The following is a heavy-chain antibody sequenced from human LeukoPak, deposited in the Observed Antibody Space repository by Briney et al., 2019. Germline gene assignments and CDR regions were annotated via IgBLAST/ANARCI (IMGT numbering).Heavy chain of an antibody. CDR2: IYPGDSDT. D-gene: IGHD2-15*01. J-gene: IGHJ4*02. Sequence: HGASLKISCKGSGYSFTSYWIAWGRQMPGKGLEWMGIIYPGDSDTRYSPPFQGRVTISADKSIGTAYLQWSSLKASDTAMYYCARSSGGSWGDLDYWGQGTLVTVSS. V-gene: IGHV5-51*01. CDR3: ARSSGGSWGDLDY. CDR1: GYSFTSYW.